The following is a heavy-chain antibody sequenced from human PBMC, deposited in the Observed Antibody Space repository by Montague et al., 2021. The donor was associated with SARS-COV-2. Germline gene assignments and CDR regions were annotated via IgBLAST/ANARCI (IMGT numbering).Heavy chain of an antibody. CDR1: GGSISSYY. CDR3: ARDVNVYDYVWGSYRPYGMDV. D-gene: IGHD3-16*02. V-gene: IGHV4-4*07. J-gene: IGHJ6*02. CDR2: VYTSGST. Sequence: SETLSLTCAVSGGSISSYYWSWIRQPAGKGLEWIGRVYTSGSTNYNPSLKSRVTMSVDTSKNQFSLRLSSVAAADTAVYYCARDVNVYDYVWGSYRPYGMDVWGQGTTVTVSS.